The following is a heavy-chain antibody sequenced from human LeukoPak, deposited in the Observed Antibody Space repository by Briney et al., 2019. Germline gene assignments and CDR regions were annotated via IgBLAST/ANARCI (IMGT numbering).Heavy chain of an antibody. V-gene: IGHV4-61*05. D-gene: IGHD6-13*01. J-gene: IGHJ4*02. CDR3: ARVTGYVMEDYFDY. Sequence: SETLSLTCTVSGGSISSSSYHWGWIRQPPGKGLEWIGYIYYSGSTNYSPSLKSRVTISVDTSKNQFSLKLSSVTAADTAVYYCARVTGYVMEDYFDYWGQGTLVTVSS. CDR1: GGSISSSSYH. CDR2: IYYSGST.